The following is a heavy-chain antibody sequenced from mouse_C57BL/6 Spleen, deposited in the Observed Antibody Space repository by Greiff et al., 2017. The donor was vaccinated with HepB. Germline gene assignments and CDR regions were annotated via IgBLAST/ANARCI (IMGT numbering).Heavy chain of an antibody. CDR2: IDPSDSYT. CDR3: ARWGYYGAY. Sequence: QVQLQQPGAELVKPGASVKLSCKASGYTFTSYWMQWVNQRPGQGLEWIGEIDPSDSYTNYNQKFKGKATLTVDTSSSTAYMQLSSLTSEDSAVYYGARWGYYGAYWGQGTLVTVSA. J-gene: IGHJ3*01. D-gene: IGHD1-1*01. V-gene: IGHV1-50*01. CDR1: GYTFTSYW.